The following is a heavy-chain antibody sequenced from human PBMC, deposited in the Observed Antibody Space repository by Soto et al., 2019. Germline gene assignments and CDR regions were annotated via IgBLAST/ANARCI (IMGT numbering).Heavy chain of an antibody. CDR2: IYYSGST. CDR1: GGSISSGGYY. D-gene: IGHD2-21*02. Sequence: QVQLQESGPGLVKPSQTLSLTCTVSGGSISSGGYYWSWIRQHPGKGLEWIGYIYYSGSTYYNPSLKSRVTISVDTSKNQFSLKLSSVTAADTAVYYCASPQTVCGGDCSGRGVFDIWGQGTMVTVS. CDR3: ASPQTVCGGDCSGRGVFDI. V-gene: IGHV4-31*03. J-gene: IGHJ3*02.